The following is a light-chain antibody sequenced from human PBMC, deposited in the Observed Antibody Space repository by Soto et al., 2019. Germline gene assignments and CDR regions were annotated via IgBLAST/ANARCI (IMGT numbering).Light chain of an antibody. Sequence: DVQMTQSPSSLSASVGDRVTITCRASQDIKDWLAWYQQKPAKAPKSLISAASNLQPGVPSRFSGSGSGTEFTLTLTSLQPEDSATYYCQQYNIYPLTFGGGTKVEIK. V-gene: IGKV1D-16*01. J-gene: IGKJ4*01. CDR1: QDIKDW. CDR2: AAS. CDR3: QQYNIYPLT.